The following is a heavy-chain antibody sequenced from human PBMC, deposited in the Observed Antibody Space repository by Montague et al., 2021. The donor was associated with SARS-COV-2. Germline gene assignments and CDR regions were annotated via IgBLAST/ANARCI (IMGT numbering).Heavy chain of an antibody. CDR1: SGSLSNYY. CDR3: MRNMAY. Sequence: SETLSLTCTVSSGSLSNYYWSWIRQSPDKGLEWIGYMYETGNMIYNPSLRSRVSISADTSKSQFSLRLTSVTAADSARYYCMRNMAYWGQGVLVTV. D-gene: IGHD2/OR15-2a*01. J-gene: IGHJ4*02. V-gene: IGHV4-4*09. CDR2: MYETGNM.